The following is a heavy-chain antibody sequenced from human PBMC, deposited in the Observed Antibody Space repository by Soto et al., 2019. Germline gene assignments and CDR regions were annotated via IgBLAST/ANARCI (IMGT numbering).Heavy chain of an antibody. V-gene: IGHV4-59*01. CDR3: ARYYCSGGSCNSNFDY. CDR2: IYYTGST. J-gene: IGHJ4*02. D-gene: IGHD2-15*01. CDR1: GGAIRGYY. Sequence: SETLSLTCTVSGGAIRGYYWSWIRQPPGKEMEWIGYIYYTGSTNYNPSLKSRVTISVDMSKNHFSLKLSSVTAADTAVYYCARYYCSGGSCNSNFDYWGQGTLVTVSS.